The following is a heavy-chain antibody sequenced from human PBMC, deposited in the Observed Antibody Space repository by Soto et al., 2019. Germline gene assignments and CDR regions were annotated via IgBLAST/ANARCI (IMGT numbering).Heavy chain of an antibody. D-gene: IGHD6-13*01. CDR1: RFTFSSYD. CDR3: ARQGRVAAASGHFQRDYGLDV. J-gene: IGHJ6*02. CDR2: IGVPGDT. Sequence: GGSLRLSCAASRFTFSSYDIHWVRQPTGKGLEWVSSIGVPGDTYYSGSVKGRFTISRENAKNSVYLQMNSLRAEDTAVYYCARQGRVAAASGHFQRDYGLDVWGQGTTVTVSS. V-gene: IGHV3-13*01.